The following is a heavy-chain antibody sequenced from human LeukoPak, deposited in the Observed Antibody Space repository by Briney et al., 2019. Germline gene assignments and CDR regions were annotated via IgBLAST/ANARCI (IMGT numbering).Heavy chain of an antibody. CDR2: INPTGDTT. CDR3: ATDGPNYDILTGYYQFDP. J-gene: IGHJ5*02. V-gene: IGHV1-46*01. CDR1: GYTFTSHY. D-gene: IGHD3-9*01. Sequence: ASVKVSCKASGYTFTSHYMHWVRQAPGQGLEWMGVINPTGDTTRYAQKFQGRVTMTEDTSTDTAYMELSSLRSEDTAVYYCATDGPNYDILTGYYQFDPWGQGTLVTVSS.